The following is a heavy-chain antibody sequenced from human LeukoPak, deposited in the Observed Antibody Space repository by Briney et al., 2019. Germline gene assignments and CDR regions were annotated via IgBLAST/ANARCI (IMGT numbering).Heavy chain of an antibody. CDR2: INPSGGST. Sequence: ASVKVSCKASGYTFTSYYMHWARQAPGQGLEWMGIINPSGGSTSYAQKFQGRVTMTRDTSTSTVYMELSSLRSEDTAVYYCARAWIQTYEWFDPWGQGTLVTVSS. D-gene: IGHD5-18*01. CDR3: ARAWIQTYEWFDP. J-gene: IGHJ5*02. CDR1: GYTFTSYY. V-gene: IGHV1-46*01.